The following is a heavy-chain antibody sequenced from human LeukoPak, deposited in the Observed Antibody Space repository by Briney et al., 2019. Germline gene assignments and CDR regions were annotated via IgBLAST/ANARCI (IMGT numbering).Heavy chain of an antibody. V-gene: IGHV3-30*02. CDR2: IRYDGSNK. CDR3: ARDYYDSSGRFDY. CDR1: GFTFSSYG. Sequence: GGSLRLSCAASGFTFSSYGMHWVRQAPGKGLEWVAFIRYDGSNKYYADSVKGRFTISRDNSKNTLYLQMNSLRAEDTAVYYCARDYYDSSGRFDYWGQGTLVTVSS. D-gene: IGHD3-22*01. J-gene: IGHJ4*02.